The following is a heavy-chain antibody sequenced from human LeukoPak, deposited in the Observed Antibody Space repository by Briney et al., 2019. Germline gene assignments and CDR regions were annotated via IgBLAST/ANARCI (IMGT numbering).Heavy chain of an antibody. J-gene: IGHJ6*02. CDR2: ISAYNGNT. D-gene: IGHD3-10*01. CDR3: ARGYGSGSFYIGIYGMDV. Sequence: GASVKVSCKASGYTFTSYGISWVRQAPGQGLEWMGWISAYNGNTNYAQKLQGRVTMTTDTSTSTAYMEVRSLRSDDTAVYYCARGYGSGSFYIGIYGMDVWGQGTTVTVSS. V-gene: IGHV1-18*01. CDR1: GYTFTSYG.